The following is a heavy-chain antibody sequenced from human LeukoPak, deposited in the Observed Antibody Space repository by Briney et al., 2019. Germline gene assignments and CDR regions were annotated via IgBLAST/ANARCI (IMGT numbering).Heavy chain of an antibody. J-gene: IGHJ3*02. CDR2: MNPSSGNT. D-gene: IGHD3-22*01. Sequence: ALVKVSCKASGYTFTSYDINWVRQATGRWLEWMGWMNPSSGNTGYAQKFQGRVTITRNTSISTAYMELSSLRSEDTAVYYCARGHDYDRAFDIWGQGTMVTVSS. CDR3: ARGHDYDRAFDI. V-gene: IGHV1-8*03. CDR1: GYTFTSYD.